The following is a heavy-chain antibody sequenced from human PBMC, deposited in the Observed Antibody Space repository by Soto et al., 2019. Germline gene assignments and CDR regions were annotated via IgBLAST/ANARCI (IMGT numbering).Heavy chain of an antibody. D-gene: IGHD1-7*01. V-gene: IGHV1-8*01. J-gene: IGHJ4*02. CDR1: GYTFTNYD. CDR3: ARETISGTIVSLTN. Sequence: ASVKVSCKASGYTFTNYDINWVRQAAGQGLEWVGWMNPSSGDTGYAQNFQGRVTMTRNTAISIAYMELSSLRSEDTAVYYCARETISGTIVSLTNWGQGTLVTVSS. CDR2: MNPSSGDT.